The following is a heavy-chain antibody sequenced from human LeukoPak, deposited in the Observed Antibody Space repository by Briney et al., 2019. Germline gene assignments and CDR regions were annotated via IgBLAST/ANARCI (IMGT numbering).Heavy chain of an antibody. D-gene: IGHD2-15*01. Sequence: ASVKVSCKASGYTFTSYGISWVRQSPGQGLEWRGLISAYNGNTNYAQKLQGRVTMTTDTSTSTAYMELRSLRSDDTAVYYCARDLGLYCSGGSCYSGGEGDYYYYGMDVWGQGTTVTVSS. V-gene: IGHV1-18*01. J-gene: IGHJ6*02. CDR3: ARDLGLYCSGGSCYSGGEGDYYYYGMDV. CDR2: ISAYNGNT. CDR1: GYTFTSYG.